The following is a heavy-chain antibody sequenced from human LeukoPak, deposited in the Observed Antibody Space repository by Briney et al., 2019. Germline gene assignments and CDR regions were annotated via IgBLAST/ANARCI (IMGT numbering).Heavy chain of an antibody. J-gene: IGHJ4*02. CDR3: ARVSGDGYNSHFDY. CDR2: IIPIFGTA. Sequence: SVTVSCKASGGTFSSYAISWVRQAPGQGLEWMGGIIPIFGTANYAQKFQGRVTITTDESTSTAYMEPSSLRSEDTAVYYCARVSGDGYNSHFDYWGQGTPVTVSS. D-gene: IGHD5-24*01. CDR1: GGTFSSYA. V-gene: IGHV1-69*05.